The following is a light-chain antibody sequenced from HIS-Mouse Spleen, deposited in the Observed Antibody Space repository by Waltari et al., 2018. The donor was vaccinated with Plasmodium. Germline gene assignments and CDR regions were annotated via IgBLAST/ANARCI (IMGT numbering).Light chain of an antibody. Sequence: SYVLTQPPSVSVAPGQTARIPCGGNNIGSKSVPWYQQKPGQAPVLGVYDDSDRPSGIPERFSGSNSGNTATLTISRVEAGDEADYYCQVWDSSSDHVVFGGGTKLTVL. CDR2: DDS. CDR1: NIGSKS. V-gene: IGLV3-21*02. CDR3: QVWDSSSDHVV. J-gene: IGLJ2*01.